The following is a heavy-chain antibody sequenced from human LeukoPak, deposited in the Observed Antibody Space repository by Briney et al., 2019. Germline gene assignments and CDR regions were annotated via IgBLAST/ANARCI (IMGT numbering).Heavy chain of an antibody. CDR2: IYSGGGT. V-gene: IGHV3-66*01. CDR3: ARASFWFDYSGYYFDF. CDR1: GFTVSSNY. D-gene: IGHD2-15*01. Sequence: PGESLRLSCAASGFTVSSNYMSWVRQAPGKGLKWVSVIYSGGGTYYADSVKGRFTISRDNSKNTVYLQMNSLRAEDTAVYYCARASFWFDYSGYYFDFWGQGTLVTVSS. J-gene: IGHJ4*02.